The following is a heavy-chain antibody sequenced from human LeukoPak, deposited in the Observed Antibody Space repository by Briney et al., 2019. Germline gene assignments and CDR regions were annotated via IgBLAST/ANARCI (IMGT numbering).Heavy chain of an antibody. Sequence: PGGSLRLSCAASGFTFSSYSMNWVRQAPGEGLEWVAVIWYDGSNKYYADSVKGRFTISRDNSKNTLYLQMNSLRAEDTAVYYCAKVPRESSGWNYYFDYWGQGTLVTVSS. CDR1: GFTFSSYS. CDR2: IWYDGSNK. V-gene: IGHV3-33*06. J-gene: IGHJ4*02. CDR3: AKVPRESSGWNYYFDY. D-gene: IGHD6-19*01.